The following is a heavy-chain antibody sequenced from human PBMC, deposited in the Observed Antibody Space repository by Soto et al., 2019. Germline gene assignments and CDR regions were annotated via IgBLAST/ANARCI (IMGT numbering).Heavy chain of an antibody. CDR1: GFTFNRFN. CDR2: ISGSSTSI. D-gene: IGHD6-19*01. V-gene: IGHV3-48*01. Sequence: GGSLRLSCAASGFTFNRFNMNWVRQAPGKGLEWVSYISGSSTSIYYADSVKGRFTISRDNVKNSLYLQMSSLRVEDTAVYYCARQGTGWYFDYWGQGTVVTVSS. J-gene: IGHJ4*02. CDR3: ARQGTGWYFDY.